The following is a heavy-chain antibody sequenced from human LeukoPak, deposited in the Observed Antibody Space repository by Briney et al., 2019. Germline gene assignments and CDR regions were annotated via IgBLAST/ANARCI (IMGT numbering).Heavy chain of an antibody. CDR3: ARHRYCSSSRSYAIDY. CDR2: IYPGDSDI. V-gene: IGHV5-51*01. CDR1: GYRFTNYW. Sequence: GESLKISCKGSGYRFTNYWIGWVRQMPGKGLEWMGIIYPGDSDIRYSPSFQGQVTISADKSISTAYLQWSSLKASDTAMYYCARHRYCSSSRSYAIDYWGQGTLVTVSS. J-gene: IGHJ4*02. D-gene: IGHD2-2*01.